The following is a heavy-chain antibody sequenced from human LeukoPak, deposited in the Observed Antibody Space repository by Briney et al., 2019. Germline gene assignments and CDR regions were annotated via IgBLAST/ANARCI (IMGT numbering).Heavy chain of an antibody. CDR3: ARAQGLREGDY. D-gene: IGHD5-12*01. J-gene: IGHJ4*02. Sequence: ASVEVSCKASGYTFTSYYMHWVRQAPGQGLEWMGIINPSGGSTSYAQKFQGRVTMTRDTSTSTVYMELSSLRSEDTAVYYCARAQGLREGDYWGQGTLVTVSS. CDR1: GYTFTSYY. V-gene: IGHV1-46*01. CDR2: INPSGGST.